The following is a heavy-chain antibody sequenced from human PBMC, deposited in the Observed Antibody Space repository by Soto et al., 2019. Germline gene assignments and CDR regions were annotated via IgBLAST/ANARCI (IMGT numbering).Heavy chain of an antibody. J-gene: IGHJ4*02. V-gene: IGHV3-30-3*01. CDR1: GFTFSPYT. Sequence: QVQLVESGGGVVQPGRSLRLSCAASGFTFSPYTMHWVRQTPGKGLEWVAVISYDGSDKYHADSVRGRFTISRDNSKNTLFLQMNSLRAEDTALYYCARGGGFCGADCYKGGIDYWGQGALVTVSS. D-gene: IGHD2-21*02. CDR3: ARGGGFCGADCYKGGIDY. CDR2: ISYDGSDK.